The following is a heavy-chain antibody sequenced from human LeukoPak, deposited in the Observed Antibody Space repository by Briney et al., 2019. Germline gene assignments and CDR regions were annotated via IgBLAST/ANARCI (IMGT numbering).Heavy chain of an antibody. Sequence: GASVKVSCKASGYTFTGYYMHWLLQAPGQGLEWMGWINPNSGDTNYAQKFQGRVTMTRDTSISTAYMDLSRPRSDDTAVYYCARVGEVGYEAFDIWGQGTMVTVSS. CDR1: GYTFTGYY. V-gene: IGHV1-2*02. J-gene: IGHJ3*02. D-gene: IGHD1-26*01. CDR3: ARVGEVGYEAFDI. CDR2: INPNSGDT.